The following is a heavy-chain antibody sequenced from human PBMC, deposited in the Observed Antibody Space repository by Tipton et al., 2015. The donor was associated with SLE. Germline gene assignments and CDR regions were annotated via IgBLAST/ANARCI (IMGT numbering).Heavy chain of an antibody. CDR3: ARFRPSRTKTITIFEH. J-gene: IGHJ1*01. CDR1: GYTFTSYG. D-gene: IGHD3-3*01. CDR2: ISAYNGNT. V-gene: IGHV1-18*01. Sequence: QLVQSGAEVTEPGASVKVSCKASGYTFTSYGISWVRQAPGQGLEWMEWISAYNGNTNYAQKLQGRVTMTTDTSTSTAYMELRSLRSDDTAVYYCARFRPSRTKTITIFEHWGQGTLVTVSS.